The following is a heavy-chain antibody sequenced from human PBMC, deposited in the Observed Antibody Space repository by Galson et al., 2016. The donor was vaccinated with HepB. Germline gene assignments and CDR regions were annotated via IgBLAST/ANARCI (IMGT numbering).Heavy chain of an antibody. Sequence: SLRLSCAASGFTFTNFAMMWVRQAPGKGLEWVSTLADDGAATYYAGSVKGRFTISGDSTKTTMYLQMNSLRVEDTAVYYCAKGAGTGKVHWFDPWGQGTLITVSS. CDR3: AKGAGTGKVHWFDP. CDR1: GFTFTNFA. D-gene: IGHD6-13*01. V-gene: IGHV3-23*01. J-gene: IGHJ5*02. CDR2: LADDGAAT.